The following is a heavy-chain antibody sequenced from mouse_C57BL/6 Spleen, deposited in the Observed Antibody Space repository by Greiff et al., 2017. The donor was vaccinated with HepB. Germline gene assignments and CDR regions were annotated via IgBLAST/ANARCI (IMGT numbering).Heavy chain of an antibody. CDR2: ISSGGSYT. Sequence: EVHLVESGGDLVKPGGSLKLSCAASGFTFSSYGMSWVRQTPDKRLEWVATISSGGSYTYYPDSVKGRFTISRDNAKNTLYLQISSLKSEDTAMYYCARQGSSYYAMDYWGQGTSVTVSS. CDR3: ARQGSSYYAMDY. CDR1: GFTFSSYG. V-gene: IGHV5-6*01. J-gene: IGHJ4*01. D-gene: IGHD1-1*01.